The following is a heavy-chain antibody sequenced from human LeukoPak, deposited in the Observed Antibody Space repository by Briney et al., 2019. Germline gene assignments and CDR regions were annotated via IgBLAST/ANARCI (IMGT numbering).Heavy chain of an antibody. Sequence: PGGSLRLSCAASGLTFSDYYMSWIRQAPGKGLEWVSYIDSSGSIIYYADSVKGRFTISRDNAKNSLYLQMNSLRAEDTAVYYCAVTAAARSEYFQQWGQGTLATVSS. J-gene: IGHJ1*01. CDR2: IDSSGSII. V-gene: IGHV3-11*01. CDR1: GLTFSDYY. CDR3: AVTAAARSEYFQQ. D-gene: IGHD6-25*01.